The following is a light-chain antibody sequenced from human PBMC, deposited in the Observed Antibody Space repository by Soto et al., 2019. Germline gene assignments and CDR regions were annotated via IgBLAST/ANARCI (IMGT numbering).Light chain of an antibody. Sequence: EFVLTQSPGTLSLSPGERATLSCRASQSVSSSYLAWYQQKPGQAPRLLIYGVSSRATGIPDRFSGSGSGTDFTLTISRLEPEDFAVYYCQQYGRSPYTFGQGTKLEIK. V-gene: IGKV3-20*01. J-gene: IGKJ2*01. CDR1: QSVSSSY. CDR3: QQYGRSPYT. CDR2: GVS.